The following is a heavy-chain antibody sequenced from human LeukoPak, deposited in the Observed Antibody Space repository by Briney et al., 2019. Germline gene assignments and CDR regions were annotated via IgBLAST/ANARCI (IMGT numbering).Heavy chain of an antibody. CDR3: ARAYDYVWGSYRYTDY. CDR1: GFTFSSYE. V-gene: IGHV3-48*03. CDR2: ISSSGSTI. J-gene: IGHJ4*02. D-gene: IGHD3-16*02. Sequence: GGSLRLSCAASGFTFSSYEMIWVRQAPGKGLEWVSYISSSGSTIYYADSVKGRFTISRDNAKNSLYLQMNSLRAEDTAVYYCARAYDYVWGSYRYTDYWGQGTLVTVSS.